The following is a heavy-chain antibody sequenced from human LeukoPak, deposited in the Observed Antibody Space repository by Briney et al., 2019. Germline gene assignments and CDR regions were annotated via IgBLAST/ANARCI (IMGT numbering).Heavy chain of an antibody. CDR2: MNPNNVNT. Sequence: ASVKVSCKASGYTFTNHDIIWVRQATGQGLEWMGWMNPNNVNTGYAQKFQGRVTTTRNTSISTAYMELSSLTSEDTAVYFCARGLSGRSLSGYYYYYMDVWGKRTTVTLSS. V-gene: IGHV1-8*01. J-gene: IGHJ6*03. CDR1: GYTFTNHD. CDR3: ARGLSGRSLSGYYYYYMDV. D-gene: IGHD6-6*01.